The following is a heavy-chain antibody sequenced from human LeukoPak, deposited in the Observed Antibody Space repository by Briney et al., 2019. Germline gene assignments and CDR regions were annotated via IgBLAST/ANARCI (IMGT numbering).Heavy chain of an antibody. Sequence: ASVKVSCKASGYTFTSYGISWVRQAPGQGLEWMGWINPNSGGTNYAQKFQGRVTMTRDTSISTAYMELSRLRSDDTAVYYCARAKVVVAAIHRNWFDPWGQGTLVTVSS. CDR1: GYTFTSYG. J-gene: IGHJ5*02. CDR3: ARAKVVVAAIHRNWFDP. V-gene: IGHV1-2*02. D-gene: IGHD2-15*01. CDR2: INPNSGGT.